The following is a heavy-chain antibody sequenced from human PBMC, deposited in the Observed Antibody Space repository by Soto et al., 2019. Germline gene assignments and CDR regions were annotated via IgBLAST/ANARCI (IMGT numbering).Heavy chain of an antibody. CDR1: GFTFSGSA. Sequence: EVQLVESGGGLVQPGGSLKLSCAASGFTFSGSAMHWVRQASGQGLEWVGRIRSKANSYATAYAASVKGRFTISRDDSKNTAYLQMNSMKTEDTAVYYCTSSIAVAGQYWGQGTLVTVSS. D-gene: IGHD6-19*01. V-gene: IGHV3-73*01. CDR2: IRSKANSYAT. J-gene: IGHJ4*02. CDR3: TSSIAVAGQY.